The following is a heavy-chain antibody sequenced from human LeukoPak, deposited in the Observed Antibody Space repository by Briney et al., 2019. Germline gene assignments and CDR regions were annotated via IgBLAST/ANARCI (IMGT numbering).Heavy chain of an antibody. Sequence: GGSLRLSCVASGLTFSNHAMSWVRQAPGKGLEWVSAISGGAYSTYYADSVKGRFTISRDNSKNTLCLQMNSLRAEDTAVYYCAKYQSSGWYEGFDYWGQGTLVTVSS. D-gene: IGHD6-19*01. CDR2: ISGGAYST. CDR3: AKYQSSGWYEGFDY. J-gene: IGHJ4*02. CDR1: GLTFSNHA. V-gene: IGHV3-23*01.